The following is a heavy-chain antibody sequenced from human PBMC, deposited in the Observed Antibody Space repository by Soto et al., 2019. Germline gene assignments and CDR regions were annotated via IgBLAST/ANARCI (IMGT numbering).Heavy chain of an antibody. D-gene: IGHD5-12*01. V-gene: IGHV3-66*01. J-gene: IGHJ4*02. CDR1: GFTVSSNY. CDR3: ARGLYSGWHYFDY. Sequence: EVQLVESGGGLVQPGGSLRLSCAASGFTVSSNYMSWVRQAPGKGLEWVSVIYSGGSTYYADSVKGRLTISRDNSKNTLYRQMNSLRAEETAGYYCARGLYSGWHYFDYWGKGTLVTVSS. CDR2: IYSGGST.